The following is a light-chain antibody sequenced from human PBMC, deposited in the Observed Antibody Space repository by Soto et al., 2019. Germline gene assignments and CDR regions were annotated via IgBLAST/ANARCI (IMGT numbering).Light chain of an antibody. CDR2: GAS. CDR3: QQSDNSIT. CDR1: QSVRSNN. J-gene: IGKJ5*01. Sequence: EIVLTQSPGTLSLSPGETATLSGRAIQSVRSNNLAWYHQKPGQTPRLLIYGASIRATGIPDRFSGSGSGTVFTLNISRLEPEDFAVYYSQQSDNSITFGQATRLEIE. V-gene: IGKV3-20*01.